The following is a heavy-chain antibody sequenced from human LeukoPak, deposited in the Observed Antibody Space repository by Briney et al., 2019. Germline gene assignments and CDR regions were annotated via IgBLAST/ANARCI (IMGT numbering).Heavy chain of an antibody. D-gene: IGHD1-14*01. J-gene: IGHJ5*02. CDR2: IYYSGST. Sequence: PTETLSLTCTVSGGSISSSSYYWGWIRQPPGKGLEWIGSIYYSGSTYYNPSLKSRVTISVDTSKNQFSLKLSSVTAADTAVYYCARHDTGWFDPWGQGTLVTVSS. V-gene: IGHV4-39*01. CDR1: GGSISSSSYY. CDR3: ARHDTGWFDP.